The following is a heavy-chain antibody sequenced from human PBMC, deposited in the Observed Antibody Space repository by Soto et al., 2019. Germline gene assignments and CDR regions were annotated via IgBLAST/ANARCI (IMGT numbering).Heavy chain of an antibody. V-gene: IGHV3-74*01. CDR3: ARGFSSSWYVVY. Sequence: GGSLRLSCAASGFTFSVYWIHWVRQAPGKGLVWVSRTNGDGSTTSYADSVKGRFTISRDNAKHTLYLQMNSLRAEDTAVYYCARGFSSSWYVVYWGQGTLVTVSS. CDR1: GFTFSVYW. CDR2: TNGDGSTT. D-gene: IGHD6-13*01. J-gene: IGHJ4*02.